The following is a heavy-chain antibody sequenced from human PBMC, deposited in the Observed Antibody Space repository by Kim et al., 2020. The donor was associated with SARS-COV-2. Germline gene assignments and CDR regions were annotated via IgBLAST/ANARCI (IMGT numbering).Heavy chain of an antibody. CDR2: ITASGGNT. CDR1: GFTFSTHA. CDR3: AKRRDV. V-gene: IGHV3-23*01. J-gene: IGHJ6*04. Sequence: GGSLRLSCAISGFTFSTHAMTWVRQAPGKGLEWVSVITASGGNTYYADSVKGRFTISRDNSRNTVYLQMNSLRAEDTAVYYCAKRRDVWGKGTTGFVFS.